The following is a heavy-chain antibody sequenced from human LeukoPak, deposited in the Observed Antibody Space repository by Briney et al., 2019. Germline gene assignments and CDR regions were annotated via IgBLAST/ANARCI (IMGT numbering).Heavy chain of an antibody. CDR3: ARAGGSGWFRAFDI. J-gene: IGHJ3*02. V-gene: IGHV3-30*19. Sequence: PGGSLRLSCAASGFTFSSYGMHWVRQAPGKGLEWVAVISYDGSNKYYADSVKGRFTISRDNSKNTLYLQMNSLRAEDTAVYYCARAGGSGWFRAFDIWGQGTMVTVSS. CDR1: GFTFSSYG. CDR2: ISYDGSNK. D-gene: IGHD6-19*01.